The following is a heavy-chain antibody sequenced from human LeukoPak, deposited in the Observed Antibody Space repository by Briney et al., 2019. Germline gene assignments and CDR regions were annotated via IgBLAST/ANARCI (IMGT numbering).Heavy chain of an antibody. CDR2: IYPGDSDT. V-gene: IGHV5-51*01. D-gene: IGHD5-24*01. Sequence: GESLKISCKGSGYSFTSYWIGWVRQMPGKGLEWMGIIYPGDSDTRYSPSFQGQVTISADKSLSTAYLQWGSLKASDTAMYYCARLRDGYKSPRGFDYWGQGTLVTVSS. CDR1: GYSFTSYW. CDR3: ARLRDGYKSPRGFDY. J-gene: IGHJ4*02.